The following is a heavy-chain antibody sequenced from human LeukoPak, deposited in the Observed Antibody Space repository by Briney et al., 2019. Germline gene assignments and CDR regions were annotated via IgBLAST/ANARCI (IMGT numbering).Heavy chain of an antibody. CDR1: GFTFSSYA. Sequence: GGSLRLSCAASGFTFSSYAMSWVRQAPGKGLEWVSGTNTDGSSTMYADSVKGRFTIARDNAKSTLSLQMNSLRAEDTAVYYCYGANAEHWGQGTLVTVSS. CDR2: TNTDGSST. D-gene: IGHD4-23*01. J-gene: IGHJ1*01. CDR3: YGANAEH. V-gene: IGHV3-74*03.